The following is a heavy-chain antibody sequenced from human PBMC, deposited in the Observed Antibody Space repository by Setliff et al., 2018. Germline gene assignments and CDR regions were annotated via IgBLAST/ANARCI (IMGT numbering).Heavy chain of an antibody. J-gene: IGHJ4*02. V-gene: IGHV4-34*01. CDR1: GGTFSDYY. CDR3: ARGRNVAARLLDS. Sequence: SETLSLPCAAYGGTFSDYYWTWIRQPPGKGLEWVGEINHRGSTNYNPSLKSRVTISVDTSKDQFSLKLISMTAADTAVYYCARGRNVAARLLDSWGQGTLVTVS. CDR2: INHRGST. D-gene: IGHD6-6*01.